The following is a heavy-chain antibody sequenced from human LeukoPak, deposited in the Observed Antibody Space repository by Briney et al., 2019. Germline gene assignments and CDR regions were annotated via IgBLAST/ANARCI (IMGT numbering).Heavy chain of an antibody. CDR2: IIPIFGTA. CDR1: GGTFSSYA. D-gene: IGHD6-19*01. CDR3: ARDPTNSGGWHPFFDY. J-gene: IGHJ4*02. V-gene: IGHV1-69*01. Sequence: GASVKVSCKASGGTFSSYAISWVRQAPGQGLEWMGGIIPIFGTANYAQKFQGRVTITADESTSTAYMELSSLRSEDTAVYYCARDPTNSGGWHPFFDYWGQGTLVAVSS.